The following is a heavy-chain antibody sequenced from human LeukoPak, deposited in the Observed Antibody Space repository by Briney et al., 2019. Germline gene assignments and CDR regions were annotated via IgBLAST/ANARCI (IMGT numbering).Heavy chain of an antibody. CDR1: GGSFSGYY. J-gene: IGHJ4*02. CDR2: INHSGST. Sequence: SETLSLTCAVYGGSFSGYYWSWIRQPPGKGLEWIGEINHSGSTNYNPSLKSRVTISVDTSKNQFSLKLSSVTAADTAVYYCARMNPQWIRKGVYFDYWGQGTLVTVSS. D-gene: IGHD5-12*01. CDR3: ARMNPQWIRKGVYFDY. V-gene: IGHV4-34*01.